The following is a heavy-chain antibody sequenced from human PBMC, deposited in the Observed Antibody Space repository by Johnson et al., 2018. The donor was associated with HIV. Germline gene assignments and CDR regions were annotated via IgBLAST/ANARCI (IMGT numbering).Heavy chain of an antibody. Sequence: VESGGGLVQPGGSLRLSCAASGFTVSSDYMTWVRQAPGKRLEWVSIIYSGGSTNYADSVTGRFTISRDNSKNTLYLQMNSLRAEDTAVYYCARGEQWSLLGAFDIWGQGIMVTVSS. V-gene: IGHV3-66*01. D-gene: IGHD6-19*01. CDR3: ARGEQWSLLGAFDI. J-gene: IGHJ3*02. CDR1: GFTVSSDY. CDR2: IYSGGST.